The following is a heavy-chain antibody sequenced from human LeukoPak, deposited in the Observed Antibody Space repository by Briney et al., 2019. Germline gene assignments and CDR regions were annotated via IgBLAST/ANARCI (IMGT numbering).Heavy chain of an antibody. J-gene: IGHJ4*02. V-gene: IGHV3-74*01. CDR2: INSAGSST. D-gene: IGHD3-10*01. CDR3: ARGFTMVRGVMDY. Sequence: PGGSLRLSCAASGFTFSSYWMHWVRQAPGKGLVWVSRINSAGSSTSYADSVKGRFTISRDNAKNTLYLQMNSLRAEDTAVYYCARGFTMVRGVMDYWGQGTLVTVSS. CDR1: GFTFSSYW.